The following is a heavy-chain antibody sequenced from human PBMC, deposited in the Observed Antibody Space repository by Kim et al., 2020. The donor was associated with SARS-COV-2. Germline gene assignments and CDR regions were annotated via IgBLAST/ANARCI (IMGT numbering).Heavy chain of an antibody. V-gene: IGHV3-23*01. Sequence: GGSLRLSCAASGFTFSSYAISWVRQAPGQGLEWVSAISTSGGATYYADSVKGRLIISRDNAKSTLFLQMNSLRDEDTAVYYCAKGTRYSSSPQDQWGQGT. CDR2: ISTSGGAT. CDR3: AKGTRYSSSPQDQ. J-gene: IGHJ1*01. CDR1: GFTFSSYA. D-gene: IGHD6-6*01.